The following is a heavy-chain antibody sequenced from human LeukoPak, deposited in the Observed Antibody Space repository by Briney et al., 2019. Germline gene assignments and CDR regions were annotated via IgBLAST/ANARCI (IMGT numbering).Heavy chain of an antibody. Sequence: ASVTVSCKASGYTFTSYGISWVRQAPGQGLEWMGWISAYNGNTNYAQKLQGRVTMTTDTSTSTAYMELRSLRSDDTAVYYCARDPTGDLVANYWGQGTLVTVSS. V-gene: IGHV1-18*01. CDR2: ISAYNGNT. J-gene: IGHJ4*02. CDR1: GYTFTSYG. D-gene: IGHD2-2*01. CDR3: ARDPTGDLVANY.